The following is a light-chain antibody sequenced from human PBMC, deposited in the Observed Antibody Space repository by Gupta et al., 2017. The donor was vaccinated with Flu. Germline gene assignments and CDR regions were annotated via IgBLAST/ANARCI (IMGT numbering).Light chain of an antibody. CDR3: MHDVTWRWT. Sequence: VMAVSPLSLDVTLGQSASTSCTSSGRLVYIDGNTYMHWLQTRSGRSPRRLIHKFSIRDSGVPDRISSSSSAAYFTLKISMVAAEDVVVYYCMHDVTWRWTFGQGTKVEI. CDR1: GRLVYIDGNTY. J-gene: IGKJ1*01. V-gene: IGKV2-30*01. CDR2: KFS.